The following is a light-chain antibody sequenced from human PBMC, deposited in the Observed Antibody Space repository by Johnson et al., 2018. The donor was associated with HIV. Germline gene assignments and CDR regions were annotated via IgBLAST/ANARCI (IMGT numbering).Light chain of an antibody. Sequence: QSVLTQPPSVSAAPGQKVSISCSGSSSNIGNNYVSWYQQLPGTAPKLLIYDNNKRPSGIPGRFSGSKSGTSATLDITGLQTGDEADYYCGTWDSSLTSYVFGAGTKVTVL. CDR1: SSNIGNNY. J-gene: IGLJ1*01. V-gene: IGLV1-51*01. CDR2: DNN. CDR3: GTWDSSLTSYV.